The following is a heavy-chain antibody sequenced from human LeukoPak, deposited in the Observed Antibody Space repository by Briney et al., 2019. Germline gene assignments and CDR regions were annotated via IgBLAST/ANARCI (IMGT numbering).Heavy chain of an antibody. Sequence: SETLSLTCTVSGASISSYYWIWIRQPPGKGLEWIGYIYYSGSTKYNPSLRSRVTMSVDTSKNQFSLNLSSVTAADTAVYYCARVATYSGYDYIYYWSQGTLVTVSS. CDR3: ARVATYSGYDYIYY. J-gene: IGHJ4*02. CDR1: GASISSYY. CDR2: IYYSGST. V-gene: IGHV4-59*01. D-gene: IGHD6-25*01.